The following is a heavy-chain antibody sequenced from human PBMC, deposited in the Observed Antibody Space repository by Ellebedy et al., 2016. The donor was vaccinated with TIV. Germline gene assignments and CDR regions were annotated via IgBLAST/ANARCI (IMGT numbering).Heavy chain of an antibody. V-gene: IGHV5-10-1*01. Sequence: GESLKISCKASGYSFTSYWIGWVRQMPGKGLEWMGRIDPSDSYTNYSPSFQGHVTISADKSISTAYLQWSSLKASDTAMYYCAMELLRPAHAFDIWGQGTMVTVSS. CDR1: GYSFTSYW. CDR2: IDPSDSYT. D-gene: IGHD1-26*01. CDR3: AMELLRPAHAFDI. J-gene: IGHJ3*02.